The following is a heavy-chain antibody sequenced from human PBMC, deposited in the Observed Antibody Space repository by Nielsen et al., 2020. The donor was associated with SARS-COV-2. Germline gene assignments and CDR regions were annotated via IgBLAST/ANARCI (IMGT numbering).Heavy chain of an antibody. CDR3: AKESVAAAGVGWFDP. D-gene: IGHD6-13*01. CDR2: ISSSSSTI. J-gene: IGHJ5*02. CDR1: GFTFSSYS. V-gene: IGHV3-48*01. Sequence: GGSLRLSCAASGFTFSSYSMNWVRQAPGKGLEWVSYISSSSSTIYYADSVKGRFTISRDNSKNTLYLQMNSLRAEDTAVYYCAKESVAAAGVGWFDPWGQGTLVTVSS.